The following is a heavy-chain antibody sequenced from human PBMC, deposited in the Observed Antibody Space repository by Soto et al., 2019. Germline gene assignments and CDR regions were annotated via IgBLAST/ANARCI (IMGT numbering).Heavy chain of an antibody. D-gene: IGHD7-27*01. J-gene: IGHJ6*02. CDR2: ISAYNGNT. CDR3: AREDPNWGLRGRRHYGMDV. Sequence: ASVKVSCKASGYTFTSYGISWVRQAPGQGLEWMGWISAYNGNTNYAQKLQGRVTMTTDTSTSTAYMELRSLRSDDTAVYYCAREDPNWGLRGRRHYGMDVWGQGTTVTVSS. V-gene: IGHV1-18*01. CDR1: GYTFTSYG.